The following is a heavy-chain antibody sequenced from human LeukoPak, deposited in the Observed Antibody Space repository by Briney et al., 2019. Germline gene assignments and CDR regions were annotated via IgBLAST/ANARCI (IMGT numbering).Heavy chain of an antibody. Sequence: SVKVSCKASGGTFSSYTITWVRQAPGQGLEWMGGIMPLFNTPNYAQQFQGRVTITTDESTSTAYMELSSPRFEDTAMYHCARVDRYHFYLDVWGKGTTVTVSS. CDR1: GGTFSSYT. CDR3: ARVDRYHFYLDV. J-gene: IGHJ6*03. V-gene: IGHV1-69*05. CDR2: IMPLFNTP.